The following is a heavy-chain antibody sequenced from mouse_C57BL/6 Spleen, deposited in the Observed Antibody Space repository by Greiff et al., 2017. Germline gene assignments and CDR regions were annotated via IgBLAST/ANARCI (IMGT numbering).Heavy chain of an antibody. J-gene: IGHJ1*03. CDR3: ARRARYYGSSDWYFDV. CDR2: IYPGDGDT. CDR1: GYAFTSYW. D-gene: IGHD1-1*01. Sequence: QVQLQQSGAELVKPGASVKISCKASGYAFTSYWMHWVKQRPGKGLEWIGQIYPGDGDTNYNGKFKGKATLTVDKSSSTAYMQLSRLTSEDSAVDCCARRARYYGSSDWYFDVWGTGTTVTVSS. V-gene: IGHV1-80*01.